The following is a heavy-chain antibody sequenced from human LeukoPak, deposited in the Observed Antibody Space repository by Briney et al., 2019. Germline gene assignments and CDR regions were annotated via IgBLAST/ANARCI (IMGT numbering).Heavy chain of an antibody. CDR2: INHSGST. CDR3: ARDSRRDGYNLDY. CDR1: SGSISTSNYY. Sequence: SETLSLTCTVSSGSISTSNYYWGWVRQPPGKGLEWIGEINHSGSTNYNPSLKSRVTISRDTSKNEFSLKLSSVTAADTAVYYCARDSRRDGYNLDYWGRGTLVTVSS. D-gene: IGHD5-24*01. J-gene: IGHJ4*02. V-gene: IGHV4-39*07.